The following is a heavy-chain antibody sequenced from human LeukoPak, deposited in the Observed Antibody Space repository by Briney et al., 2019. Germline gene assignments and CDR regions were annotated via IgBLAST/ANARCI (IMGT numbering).Heavy chain of an antibody. CDR3: AREGPGDNWFDP. J-gene: IGHJ5*02. V-gene: IGHV3-66*01. CDR1: GFTVSSNY. D-gene: IGHD1-26*01. CDR2: IYSGGST. Sequence: GGSLRLSCAASGFTVSSNYMSWVRQAPGKGLEWVSVIYSGGSTYYADSVKGRFTISRDNSKNTLYLQMNSLRAEDTAVYYCAREGPGDNWFDPWGQGTLVTVSS.